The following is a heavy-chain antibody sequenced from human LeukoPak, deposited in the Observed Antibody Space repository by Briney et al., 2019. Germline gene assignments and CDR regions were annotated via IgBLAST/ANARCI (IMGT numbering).Heavy chain of an antibody. J-gene: IGHJ4*02. CDR1: GFTFSSYW. CDR2: INSDGSST. V-gene: IGHV3-74*01. CDR3: ARGAPYSSSWYLYYDSSGPDY. D-gene: IGHD3-22*01. Sequence: PGGSLRLSCAASGFTFSSYWMHWVRQAPGKGLVWVSRINSDGSSTSYADSVKGRFTISRDNAKNTLYLQMNSLRAEDTAVYYCARGAPYSSSWYLYYDSSGPDYWGQGTLVTVSS.